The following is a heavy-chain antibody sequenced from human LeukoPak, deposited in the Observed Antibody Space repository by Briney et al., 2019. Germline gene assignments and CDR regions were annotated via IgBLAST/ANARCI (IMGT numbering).Heavy chain of an antibody. D-gene: IGHD2-2*01. Sequence: ASVKVSCKTSGYTFSSYDINWVRQATGQGPEWMGWINPTSGNTGYAQKFQGRITMTRNTSISTAYMELSSLRSEDTAVYYCARDIVVVPAATSLRGMDVWGQGTTVTVSS. CDR1: GYTFSSYD. CDR3: ARDIVVVPAATSLRGMDV. V-gene: IGHV1-8*01. J-gene: IGHJ6*02. CDR2: INPTSGNT.